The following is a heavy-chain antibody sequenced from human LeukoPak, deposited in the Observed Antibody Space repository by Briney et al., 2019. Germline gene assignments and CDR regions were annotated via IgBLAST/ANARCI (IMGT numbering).Heavy chain of an antibody. CDR3: ARGAYVDLRGSFDP. Sequence: SVKVSCKASGGSFSNYAISWVRQAPGQGLEWMGGILPITATSNYAQQFQGRVSFTADESTSTAYMELSSLRSDDTAVYYCARGAYVDLRGSFDPWGQGTLVTVSS. J-gene: IGHJ5*02. V-gene: IGHV1-69*13. CDR2: ILPITATS. CDR1: GGSFSNYA. D-gene: IGHD3-10*02.